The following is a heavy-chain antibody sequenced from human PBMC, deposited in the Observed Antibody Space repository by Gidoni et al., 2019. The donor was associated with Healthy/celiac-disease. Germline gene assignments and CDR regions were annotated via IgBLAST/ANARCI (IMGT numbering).Heavy chain of an antibody. CDR3: AKGPAAGTKSNWFDP. J-gene: IGHJ5*02. CDR1: CFTFDDYA. Sequence: EVQLVESGGGLVQPGRSLRLSCAALCFTFDDYARPWVRQAPGKGLEWVSGISWNRGSIGYADSVKGRFTISRDNAKNSLYLQMNSLRAEDTALYYCAKGPAAGTKSNWFDPWGQGTLVTVSS. D-gene: IGHD6-13*01. CDR2: ISWNRGSI. V-gene: IGHV3-9*01.